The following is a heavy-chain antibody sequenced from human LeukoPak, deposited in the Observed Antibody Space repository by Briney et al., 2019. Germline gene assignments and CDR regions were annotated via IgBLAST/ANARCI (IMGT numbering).Heavy chain of an antibody. CDR2: ISSSSSHI. J-gene: IGHJ5*02. CDR3: ARSGGPLLEIGFDP. Sequence: GGSLRLSCAASGFTFSNYWMSWVRQAPGKGLEWVSSISSSSSHIYDADSVKGRFTISRDNAKNSLYLQMNSLRAEDTAIYYCARSGGPLLEIGFDPWGQGTLVTVSS. V-gene: IGHV3-21*01. D-gene: IGHD1-1*01. CDR1: GFTFSNYW.